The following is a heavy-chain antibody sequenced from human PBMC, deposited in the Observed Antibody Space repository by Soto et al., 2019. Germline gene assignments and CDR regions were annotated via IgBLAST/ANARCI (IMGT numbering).Heavy chain of an antibody. CDR2: IYYSGST. V-gene: IGHV4-31*03. D-gene: IGHD2-21*02. J-gene: IGHJ6*02. Sequence: QVQLQESGPGLVKPSQTLSLTCTVSGGSISSGGYYWSWIRQHPGKGLEWIGYIYYSGSTYYNPSLKSRVTISVHTSKNQFSLKLSSVTAADTAVYYCARVCGGDCHYGMDVWGQATTVTVSS. CDR1: GGSISSGGYY. CDR3: ARVCGGDCHYGMDV.